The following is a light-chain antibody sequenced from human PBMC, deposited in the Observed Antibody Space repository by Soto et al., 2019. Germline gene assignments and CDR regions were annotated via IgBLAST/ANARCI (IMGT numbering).Light chain of an antibody. CDR1: RSVGNN. J-gene: IGKJ4*01. Sequence: EIVLTQSPATLSLSPGERATLSCRASRSVGNNLAWYQKKPGQAPGLLIYAASNRATGIPARFSGSGSGTDFTLTISGLEPEDFALYYCQQHADWPLTFGGGTKVEIK. V-gene: IGKV3-11*01. CDR2: AAS. CDR3: QQHADWPLT.